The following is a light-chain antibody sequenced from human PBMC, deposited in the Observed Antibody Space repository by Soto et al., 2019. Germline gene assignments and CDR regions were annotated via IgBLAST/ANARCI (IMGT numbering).Light chain of an antibody. CDR1: QGISSY. J-gene: IGKJ3*01. Sequence: IQLTQSPSSLSASVGDRVTITCRASQGISSYLAWYQQEPGKAPKLLIYAASTLQSGVPSRFSGSGSGTDFTLTISSLQPEDFATYYCQQLKSYPFTFGPGTKVDIK. V-gene: IGKV1-9*01. CDR2: AAS. CDR3: QQLKSYPFT.